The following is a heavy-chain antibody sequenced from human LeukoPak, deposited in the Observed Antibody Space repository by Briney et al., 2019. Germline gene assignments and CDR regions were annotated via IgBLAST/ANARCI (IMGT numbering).Heavy chain of an antibody. CDR3: AKVMTSGSYYNPFDY. V-gene: IGHV3-23*01. D-gene: IGHD3-10*01. Sequence: GGSLRLSCAASGFTFSSYAMTWVRQAPGKGLEWVSSFSFNGESTYYADSAKGRFTISRDNSKNTLYLQMNSLRAEDTAVYYCAKVMTSGSYYNPFDYWGQGTLVTVSS. CDR1: GFTFSSYA. CDR2: FSFNGEST. J-gene: IGHJ4*02.